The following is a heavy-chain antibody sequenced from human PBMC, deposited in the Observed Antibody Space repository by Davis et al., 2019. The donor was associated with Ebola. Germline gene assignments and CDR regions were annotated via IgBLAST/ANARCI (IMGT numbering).Heavy chain of an antibody. CDR2: IYTSGST. D-gene: IGHD6-6*01. V-gene: IGHV4-4*07. Sequence: PSETLSLTCTVSGGSISSYYWSWIRQPAGKGLEWIGRIYTSGSTNYNPSLKSRVTMSVETSKNQFSLKLSSVTAADTAVYYCARGRGIAARPESFDIWGQGTMVTVSS. CDR3: ARGRGIAARPESFDI. CDR1: GGSISSYY. J-gene: IGHJ3*02.